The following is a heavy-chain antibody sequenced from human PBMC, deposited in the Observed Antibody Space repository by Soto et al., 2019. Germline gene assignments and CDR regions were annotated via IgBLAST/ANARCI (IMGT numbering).Heavy chain of an antibody. Sequence: EVQLVESGGGLVQPGGSLRLSCAASGFTVSSNYMSWVRQAPGKGLEWVSVIYSGGSTYYADSVKGRFTISRDNSKNTXXXXXXXXXXEDXAVXYCAXEYCSGGSCYFADYWGQGTLVTVSS. CDR1: GFTVSSNY. V-gene: IGHV3-66*01. CDR3: AXEYCSGGSCYFADY. CDR2: IYSGGST. J-gene: IGHJ4*02. D-gene: IGHD2-15*01.